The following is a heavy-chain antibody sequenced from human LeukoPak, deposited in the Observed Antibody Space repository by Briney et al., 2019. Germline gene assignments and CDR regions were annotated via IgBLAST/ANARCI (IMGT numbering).Heavy chain of an antibody. V-gene: IGHV3-53*05. CDR3: AKDRLKVGLTMGYFDY. D-gene: IGHD1-26*01. CDR1: GFAVDNNY. Sequence: GGSLRLSCVASGFAVDNNYMSWVRRAPGKGLECVSAISGDSKYIYYTDSVKGRFTISRDNSKNTLYLQMNSLRAEDTAVYYCAKDRLKVGLTMGYFDYWGQGTLVTVSS. J-gene: IGHJ4*02. CDR2: ISGDSKYI.